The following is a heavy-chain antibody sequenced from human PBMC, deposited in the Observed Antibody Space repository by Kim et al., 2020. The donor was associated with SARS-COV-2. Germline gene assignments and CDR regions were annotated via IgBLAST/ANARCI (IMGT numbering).Heavy chain of an antibody. D-gene: IGHD5-12*01. V-gene: IGHV3-74*01. CDR2: TNNDGSDT. Sequence: GGSLRLSCAASEFTFSNFWIHWVRQAPGKGLVWVSRTNNDGSDTIYADSVKGRFTIPRDNAKNTLYLQMNSLRGHDTGVYFCARGGYNHGFDIWGQGTMV. CDR1: EFTFSNFW. J-gene: IGHJ3*02. CDR3: ARGGYNHGFDI.